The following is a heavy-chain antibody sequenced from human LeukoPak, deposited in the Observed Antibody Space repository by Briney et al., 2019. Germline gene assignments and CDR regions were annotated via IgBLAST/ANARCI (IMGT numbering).Heavy chain of an antibody. Sequence: PGGSLRLSCAASGFTVSTNYMIWVRQAPGKGLAWVSVIYSGGNTYYADSVKGRFTISRDSSKNTLYLQMNSLRAEDTAVYYCATDSSGSYDAFDIWGQGTLVTVSS. V-gene: IGHV3-53*01. J-gene: IGHJ3*02. CDR1: GFTVSTNY. D-gene: IGHD3-22*01. CDR2: IYSGGNT. CDR3: ATDSSGSYDAFDI.